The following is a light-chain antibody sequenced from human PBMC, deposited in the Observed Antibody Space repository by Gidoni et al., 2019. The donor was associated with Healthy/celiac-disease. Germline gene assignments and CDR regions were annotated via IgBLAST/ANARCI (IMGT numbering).Light chain of an antibody. CDR3: GTWDSSLSAGDVV. J-gene: IGLJ2*01. V-gene: IGLV1-51*01. CDR2: DNN. Sequence: QSVLTQPPSVSAAPGQKVPISCSGSSSNIGNNYVSWYQQLPGTAPKLLIYDNNKRPSGIPDRFSGSKSGTSATLGITGLQTGDEADYYCGTWDSSLSAGDVVFGGGTKLTVL. CDR1: SSNIGNNY.